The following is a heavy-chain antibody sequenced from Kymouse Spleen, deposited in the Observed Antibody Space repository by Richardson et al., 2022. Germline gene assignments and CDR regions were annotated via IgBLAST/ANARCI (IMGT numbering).Heavy chain of an antibody. CDR2: IYHSGST. Sequence: QVQLQESGPGLVKPSGTLSLTCAVSGGSISSSNWWSWVRQPPGKGLEWIGEIYHSGSTNYNPSLKSRVTISVDKSKNQFSLKLSSVTAADTAVYYCARKWLRRDYYYYYGMDVWGQGTTVTVSS. CDR1: GGSISSSNW. J-gene: IGHJ6*02. D-gene: IGHD6-19*01. V-gene: IGHV4-4*02. CDR3: ARKWLRRDYYYYYGMDV.